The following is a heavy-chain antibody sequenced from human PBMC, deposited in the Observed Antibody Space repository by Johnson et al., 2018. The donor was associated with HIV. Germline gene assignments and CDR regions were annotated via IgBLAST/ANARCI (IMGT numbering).Heavy chain of an antibody. J-gene: IGHJ3*01. Sequence: QVQLVESGGGVVQPGGSLRLSCAASGFTFADYGMHWGRQPPGKGRGWVAFIAHDESITNYADSVKGRFTMSRDNSKNTLYLHMKSLRPEDTSIYYCAKDDNLGVLYSDAFDVWGQGTMVTVSS. V-gene: IGHV3-30*02. CDR3: AKDDNLGVLYSDAFDV. CDR1: GFTFADYG. CDR2: IAHDESIT. D-gene: IGHD2-8*01.